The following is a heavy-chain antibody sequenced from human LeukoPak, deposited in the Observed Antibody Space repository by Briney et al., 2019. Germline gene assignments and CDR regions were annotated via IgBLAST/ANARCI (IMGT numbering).Heavy chain of an antibody. D-gene: IGHD3-22*01. CDR2: IYYSGST. V-gene: IGHV4-39*01. J-gene: IGHJ2*01. Sequence: SETLSLTCTVSGGSISSSSYYWGWIRQPPGKGLEWIGSIYYSGSTYYNPSLKSRVTISVDTSKNQFSLKLSSVTAADTAVYYCARHSRHYYDSSGHDWYFDLWGRGTLVTVSS. CDR3: ARHSRHYYDSSGHDWYFDL. CDR1: GGSISSSSYY.